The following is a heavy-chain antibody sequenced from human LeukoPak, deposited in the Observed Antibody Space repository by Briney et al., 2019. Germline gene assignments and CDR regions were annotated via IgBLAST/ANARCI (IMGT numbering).Heavy chain of an antibody. CDR3: ARRYCSSISCYYFDY. D-gene: IGHD2-2*01. CDR2: INPNSAGT. Sequence: ASVKVSCKASGYTFTDYYMHWVRQAPGQGLEWRGWINPNSAGTNYAQNFQGRVTMTRDTSINAAYMELTRLRSDDTAVYYCARRYCSSISCYYFDYWGQGTLVTVSS. V-gene: IGHV1-2*02. J-gene: IGHJ4*02. CDR1: GYTFTDYY.